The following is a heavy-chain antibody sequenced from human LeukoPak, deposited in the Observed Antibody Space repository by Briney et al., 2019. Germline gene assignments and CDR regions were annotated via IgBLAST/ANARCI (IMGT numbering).Heavy chain of an antibody. CDR2: IYYKGNT. V-gene: IGHV4-59*08. Sequence: QPSETLSLTCTVSGGSINSHYWSWIRQPPGKGLEWIGDIYYKGNTNYNPSLKSRVTISVDTSKNHLSLKLTSVLAADTAIYYCVRRDITGWNYFDYWGQGILVTVSS. D-gene: IGHD3-10*01. J-gene: IGHJ4*02. CDR1: GGSINSHY. CDR3: VRRDITGWNYFDY.